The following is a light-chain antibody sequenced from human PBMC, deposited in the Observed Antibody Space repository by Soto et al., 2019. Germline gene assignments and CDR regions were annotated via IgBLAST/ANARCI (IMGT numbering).Light chain of an antibody. Sequence: EIVLTQSPGTLSLSPGERATLSCRASQSVSSSYLAWYQQKPGQAPRLLIYGASSRATGIPDRFSGSGSGTDFTLTISRLEPEDFAVYYCPHDGLSPAFGGGTKVEI. J-gene: IGKJ4*01. V-gene: IGKV3-20*01. CDR2: GAS. CDR1: QSVSSSY. CDR3: PHDGLSPA.